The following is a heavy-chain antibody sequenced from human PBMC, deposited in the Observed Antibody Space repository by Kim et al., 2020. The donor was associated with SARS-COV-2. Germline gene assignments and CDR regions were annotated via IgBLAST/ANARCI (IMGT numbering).Heavy chain of an antibody. CDR3: ARNIGSGLYWYFDL. D-gene: IGHD2-15*01. CDR1: GGSISSSSYY. J-gene: IGHJ2*01. V-gene: IGHV4-39*01. Sequence: SETLSLTCTVSGGSISSSSYYWGWIRQPPGKGLEWIGSIYYSGSTYYNPSLKSRVTISVDTSKNQFSLKLSSVTAADTAVYYCARNIGSGLYWYFDLWGRGTLVTVSS. CDR2: IYYSGST.